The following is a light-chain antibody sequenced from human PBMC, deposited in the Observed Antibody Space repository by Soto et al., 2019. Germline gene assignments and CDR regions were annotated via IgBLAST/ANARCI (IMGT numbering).Light chain of an antibody. CDR2: DKS. CDR1: QSVDRF. Sequence: EVVLTQSPATLSLSPGERATLSCRASQSVDRFLAWYQQKPGQAPRLLIYDKSNRATGLPVRFSGSGSGTDCTLTLSCLEPEDFAVYFCQQRSHWPGTFGQGTKVQIK. J-gene: IGKJ1*01. V-gene: IGKV3-11*01. CDR3: QQRSHWPGT.